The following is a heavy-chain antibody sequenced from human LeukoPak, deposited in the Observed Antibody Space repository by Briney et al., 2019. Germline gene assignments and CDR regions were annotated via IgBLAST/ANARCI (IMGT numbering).Heavy chain of an antibody. V-gene: IGHV4-61*01. D-gene: IGHD3-10*01. CDR3: ARAQNYYGLTPDAFDI. CDR1: GGSVSSGSYY. CDR2: IYYSGST. Sequence: SETLSLTCTVSGGSVSSGSYYWSWIRQPPGKGLEWIGYIYYSGSTNYNPSLKSRVTISVDTSKNQFSLKLSSVTAADTAVYYCARAQNYYGLTPDAFDIWGQGTMVTVSS. J-gene: IGHJ3*02.